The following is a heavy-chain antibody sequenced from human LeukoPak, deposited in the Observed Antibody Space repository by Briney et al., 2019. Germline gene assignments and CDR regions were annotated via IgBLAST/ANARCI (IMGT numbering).Heavy chain of an antibody. CDR3: ARVHKYCSGTSCYRFDP. CDR2: IDHSGST. CDR1: GGSISSGHW. D-gene: IGHD2-2*01. V-gene: IGHV4/OR15-8*01. J-gene: IGHJ5*02. Sequence: SETLSLTCGVSGGSISSGHWWSWVRQPPGKGLEWIGEIDHSGSTKYKSSLMSRVTISVDKSKNQFSLKLSSVTVADTGVYYCARVHKYCSGTSCYRFDPWGQGTLVTVSS.